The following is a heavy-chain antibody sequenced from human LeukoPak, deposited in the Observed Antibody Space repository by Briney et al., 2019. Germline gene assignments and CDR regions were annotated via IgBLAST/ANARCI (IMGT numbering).Heavy chain of an antibody. CDR1: GGSISSSGYY. D-gene: IGHD1-26*01. CDR2: IYYSGST. Sequence: SETLSLXCTVSGGSISSSGYYWGWIRQPPGKGLEWIASIYYSGSTYHNPSLKSRVTISVDTSKNQLSLKLSSLTAADTAVYYCARHEYSGSYYGLSWFDPWGQGTLVTVSS. V-gene: IGHV4-39*01. J-gene: IGHJ5*02. CDR3: ARHEYSGSYYGLSWFDP.